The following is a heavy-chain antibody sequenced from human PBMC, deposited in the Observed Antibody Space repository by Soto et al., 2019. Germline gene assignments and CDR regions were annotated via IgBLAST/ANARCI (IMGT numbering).Heavy chain of an antibody. J-gene: IGHJ3*02. V-gene: IGHV1-69*13. CDR3: ALGYCISTSCYKRRIAFDI. Sequence: ASVKVSCKASGGTFSSYAISWVRQAPGQGLEWMGGIIPIFGTANYAQKFQGRVTITADESTSTAYMELSSLRSEDTAVYYCALGYCISTSCYKRRIAFDIWGQGTMVTVS. CDR1: GGTFSSYA. D-gene: IGHD2-2*02. CDR2: IIPIFGTA.